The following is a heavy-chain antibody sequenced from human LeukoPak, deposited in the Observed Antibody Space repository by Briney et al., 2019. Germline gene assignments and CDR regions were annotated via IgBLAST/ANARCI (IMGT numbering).Heavy chain of an antibody. CDR3: ARVPSSRAPYGMDV. V-gene: IGHV3-30-3*01. J-gene: IGHJ6*01. Sequence: PGRSLRLSRAASGFTFSSYAMHWVRQAPGKGLEWVAVISYDGSNKYYADSVKGRFTISRDNSKNTLYLQMNSLRAEDTAVYYCARVPSSRAPYGMDVWGQGTTVTVSS. D-gene: IGHD6-13*01. CDR2: ISYDGSNK. CDR1: GFTFSSYA.